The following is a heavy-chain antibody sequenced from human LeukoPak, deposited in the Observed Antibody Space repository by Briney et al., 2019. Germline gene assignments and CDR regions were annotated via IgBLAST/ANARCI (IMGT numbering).Heavy chain of an antibody. V-gene: IGHV3-23*01. D-gene: IGHD3-16*01. CDR1: GFTFSSYA. CDR2: ISGSGGNT. CDR3: AKDRALGEQPFDY. Sequence: GGSLRLSCAASGFTFSSYAMSWVRQAPGKGLEWVLTISGSGGNTYYADSVKGRFTISRDNSKNTLYLQMNSLRAEDTAVYYCAKDRALGEQPFDYWGQGTLVTVSS. J-gene: IGHJ4*02.